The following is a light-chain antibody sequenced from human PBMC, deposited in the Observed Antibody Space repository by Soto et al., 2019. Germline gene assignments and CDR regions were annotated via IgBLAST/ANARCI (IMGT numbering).Light chain of an antibody. J-gene: IGKJ4*01. CDR1: QRVSSY. V-gene: IGKV3-11*01. Sequence: ERVMTQSPATLSLSPGERATLSCRASQRVSSYLAWYQQRPGQAPRLLIYDGSSRATGIPARFSGSGFGTDFTLTIASLEPEDFAVYYCQQRSNWPLTFGGGTKVDI. CDR3: QQRSNWPLT. CDR2: DGS.